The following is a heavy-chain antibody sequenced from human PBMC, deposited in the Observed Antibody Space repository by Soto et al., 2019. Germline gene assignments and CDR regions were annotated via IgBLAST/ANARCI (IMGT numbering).Heavy chain of an antibody. CDR3: ATDFAYGDYVG. V-gene: IGHV1-24*01. CDR1: GYTLTELS. J-gene: IGHJ4*02. D-gene: IGHD4-17*01. Sequence: QVQLVQSGAEVKKPGASVKVSCKVSGYTLTELSMHWVRQAPGKGLEWMGGFDTEDGETIYAQKFQGRVNMTKDTSTDTAYMELSSLRSEDTAVYYCATDFAYGDYVGWGQGTLVTVSS. CDR2: FDTEDGET.